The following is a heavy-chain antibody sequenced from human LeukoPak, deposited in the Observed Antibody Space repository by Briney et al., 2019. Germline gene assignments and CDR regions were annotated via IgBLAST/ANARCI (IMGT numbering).Heavy chain of an antibody. J-gene: IGHJ6*03. CDR3: ARDRIAATGRKYYYYMDV. CDR2: IIPIFGTA. V-gene: IGHV1-69*06. CDR1: GGTFSNYA. Sequence: ASVKVSCKASGGTFSNYAISWVRQAPGQGLEWMGGIIPIFGTANYAQKFQGRVTITADKSTSTAYMELSSLRSEDTAMYYCARDRIAATGRKYYYYMDVWGKGTTVTVSS. D-gene: IGHD6-13*01.